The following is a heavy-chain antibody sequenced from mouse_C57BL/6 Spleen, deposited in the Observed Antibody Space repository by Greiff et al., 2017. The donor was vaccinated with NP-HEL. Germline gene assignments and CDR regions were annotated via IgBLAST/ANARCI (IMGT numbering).Heavy chain of an antibody. CDR3: ARGDGYAFAY. V-gene: IGHV1-64*01. J-gene: IGHJ3*01. CDR1: GYTFTSYW. D-gene: IGHD2-2*01. CDR2: IHPNSGST. Sequence: QVQLKESGAELVKPGASVKLSCKASGYTFTSYWMHWVSQRPGQGLEWIGMIHPNSGSTNYNEKFKSKATLTVDKSSSTAYMQLSSLTSEDSAVYYCARGDGYAFAYWGQGTLVTVSA.